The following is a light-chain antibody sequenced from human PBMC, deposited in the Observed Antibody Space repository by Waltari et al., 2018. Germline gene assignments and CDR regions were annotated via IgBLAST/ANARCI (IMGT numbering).Light chain of an antibody. V-gene: IGKV3-11*01. CDR3: QQRTNLPLT. Sequence: DIVFTQSPATLSLSPGERATFSCRASQSVSSYLAWFQQQPGQAPRLLIYDASNRATGIPARFSGSGSGTDFTLTISSLEPEDIAVYYCQQRTNLPLTFGGGTKVEIK. J-gene: IGKJ4*01. CDR2: DAS. CDR1: QSVSSY.